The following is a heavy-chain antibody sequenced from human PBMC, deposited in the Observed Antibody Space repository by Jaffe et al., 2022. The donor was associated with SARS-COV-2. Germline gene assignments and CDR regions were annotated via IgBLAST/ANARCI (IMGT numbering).Heavy chain of an antibody. Sequence: EVQLVESGGGLVQPGRSLRLSCTASGFTFGDYAMSWFRQAPGKGLEWVGFIRSKAYGGTTEYAASVKGRFTISRDDSKSIAYLQMNSLKTEDTAVYYCTRDVPMVRGLQWYYYYYMDVWGKGTTVTVSS. V-gene: IGHV3-49*03. CDR2: IRSKAYGGTT. CDR1: GFTFGDYA. D-gene: IGHD3-10*01. CDR3: TRDVPMVRGLQWYYYYYMDV. J-gene: IGHJ6*03.